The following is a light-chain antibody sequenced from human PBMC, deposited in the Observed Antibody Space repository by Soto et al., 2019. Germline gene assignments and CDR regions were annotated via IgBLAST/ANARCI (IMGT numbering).Light chain of an antibody. CDR1: QSILKN. V-gene: IGKV3-15*01. J-gene: IGKJ1*01. CDR2: GAS. CDR3: QHYYNWLRK. Sequence: EIVMTQSPATLSVSPGERATLSCRASQSILKNLAWYQHKPGQPPRLLIYGASTRATNIPGRFSGSGSGTEFTLTIRSLQYEDFEVYYCQHYYNWLRKLGHGTKVDIK.